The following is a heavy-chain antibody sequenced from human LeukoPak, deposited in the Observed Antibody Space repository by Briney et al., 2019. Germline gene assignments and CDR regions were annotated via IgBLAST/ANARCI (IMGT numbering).Heavy chain of an antibody. Sequence: GGSLRLSCAAYGFTFSTFAMIWVRQPPGKGLEWVSVIYSGGSTYYADSVKGRFTISRDNSKNTLYLQMNSLRAEDTAVYYCAKACVLLWFGERHYFDYWGQGTLVTVS. J-gene: IGHJ4*02. V-gene: IGHV3-66*01. CDR2: IYSGGST. CDR3: AKACVLLWFGERHYFDY. CDR1: GFTFSTFA. D-gene: IGHD3-10*01.